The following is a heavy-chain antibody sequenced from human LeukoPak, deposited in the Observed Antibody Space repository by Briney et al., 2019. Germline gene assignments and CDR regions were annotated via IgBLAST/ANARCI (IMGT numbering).Heavy chain of an antibody. CDR1: GFTFSSYW. J-gene: IGHJ4*02. CDR2: INSDGSST. Sequence: PGGSLRLSCAASGFTFSSYWMHWVRQAPGKGLVWVSRINSDGSSTNYADSVKGRFTISRYNAKNTLYLQMNSLRAEDTAVYYCARVFSSSWYGSIGYWGQGTLVTVSS. V-gene: IGHV3-74*01. D-gene: IGHD6-13*01. CDR3: ARVFSSSWYGSIGY.